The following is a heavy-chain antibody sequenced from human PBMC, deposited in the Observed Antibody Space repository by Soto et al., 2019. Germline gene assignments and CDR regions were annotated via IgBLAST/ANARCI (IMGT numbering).Heavy chain of an antibody. J-gene: IGHJ1*01. CDR3: ASGPYESFQN. CDR1: GESIRSDTDY. V-gene: IGHV4-39*01. CDR2: IYYSGST. Sequence: SETLSLTCTVSGESIRSDTDYWAWIRQPPGKGPEWIGSIYYSGSTYYNPSLKSRITISVDTSKNQFFLKLNSVTAADTAVYYCASGPYESFQNWGHGTLVTVSS.